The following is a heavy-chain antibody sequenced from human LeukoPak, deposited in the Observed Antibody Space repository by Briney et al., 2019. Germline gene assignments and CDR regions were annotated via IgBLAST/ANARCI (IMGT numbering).Heavy chain of an antibody. J-gene: IGHJ4*02. Sequence: PSETLSLTCAVSGYSISSGYYWGWIRQPPGKGLEWIGSIYHSGSTYYNPSLKSRVTISVDTSKNQFSLKLSSVTAADTAVYHCARLGTGYSSSWTGYFDYWGQGTLVTVSS. D-gene: IGHD6-13*01. CDR3: ARLGTGYSSSWTGYFDY. V-gene: IGHV4-38-2*01. CDR2: IYHSGST. CDR1: GYSISSGYY.